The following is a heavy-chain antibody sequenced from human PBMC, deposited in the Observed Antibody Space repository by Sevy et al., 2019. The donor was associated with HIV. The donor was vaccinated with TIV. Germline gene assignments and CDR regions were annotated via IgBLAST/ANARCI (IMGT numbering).Heavy chain of an antibody. V-gene: IGHV3-23*01. J-gene: IGHJ3*02. CDR1: GFTFSSYA. Sequence: GGSLRLSCAASGFTFSSYAMSWVRQAPGKGLEWVSGMSGSGGSTYYADSVKGRFANSRDNSKNTLYLQMNSLRAEDTAVYYCAKDRVWELGDAFDIWGQGTMVTVSS. D-gene: IGHD1-26*01. CDR2: MSGSGGST. CDR3: AKDRVWELGDAFDI.